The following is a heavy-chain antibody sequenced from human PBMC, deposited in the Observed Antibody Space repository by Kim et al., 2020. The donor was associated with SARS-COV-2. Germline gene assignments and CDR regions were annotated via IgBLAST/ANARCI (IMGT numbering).Heavy chain of an antibody. V-gene: IGHV3-23*03. D-gene: IGHD2-15*01. Sequence: GGSLRLSCAASGFTFSSYAMSWVRQAPGKGLEWVSVIYSGGSSTYYADAVKGRFTISRDNSKNTLYLQMNSLRAEDTAVYYCVWRVVTGYYYYGMDVWGQGTAVTVSS. CDR3: VWRVVTGYYYYGMDV. J-gene: IGHJ6*02. CDR1: GFTFSSYA. CDR2: IYSGGSST.